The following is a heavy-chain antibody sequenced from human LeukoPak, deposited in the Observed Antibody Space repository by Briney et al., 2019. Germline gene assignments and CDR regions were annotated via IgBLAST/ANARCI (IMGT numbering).Heavy chain of an antibody. CDR3: AGSGSGDYYYDMDV. V-gene: IGHV3-15*01. J-gene: IGHJ6*02. CDR1: GFTFSDGW. CDR2: IKSKTDGGTT. Sequence: PGGSLRLSCAASGFTFSDGWMNWVRQAPGKGLEWVGRIKSKTDGGTTDYAAPVKGRFTISRDDSKNTLYLQMNSLKTEDTAVYYCAGSGSGDYYYDMDVWGQGTTVTVSS. D-gene: IGHD3-10*01.